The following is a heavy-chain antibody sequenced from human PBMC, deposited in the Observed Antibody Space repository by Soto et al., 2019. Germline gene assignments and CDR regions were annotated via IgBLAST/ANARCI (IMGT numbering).Heavy chain of an antibody. CDR2: TYYRSKWYN. CDR1: GDSVSKNSAT. J-gene: IGHJ2*01. D-gene: IGHD3-16*01. CDR3: ARGSLRGGNWYFDL. V-gene: IGHV6-1*01. Sequence: QEQQQQSGPGLVKPSQTLSLTCAISGDSVSKNSATWNWIRQSPARGLEWLGRTYYRSKWYNDYAVSVKSRITINPDTSKNQFSLQLNSVTPEDTAVYYCARGSLRGGNWYFDLWGHGTLVTVSS.